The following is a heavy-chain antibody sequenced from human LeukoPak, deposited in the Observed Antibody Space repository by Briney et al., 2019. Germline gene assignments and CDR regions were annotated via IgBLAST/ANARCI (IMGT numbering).Heavy chain of an antibody. CDR2: IKRDGSEI. CDR1: GFTLSPYR. D-gene: IGHD6-6*01. CDR3: ARDVRPDY. Sequence: GGSLRLSCVASGFTLSPYRMNWVRQAPGKGLEWVANIKRDGSEIHYVDSVKGRFTISRDNAKNSVYLQMNALRAEDTAVYYCARDVRPDYWGQGTLVTVST. V-gene: IGHV3-7*04. J-gene: IGHJ4*02.